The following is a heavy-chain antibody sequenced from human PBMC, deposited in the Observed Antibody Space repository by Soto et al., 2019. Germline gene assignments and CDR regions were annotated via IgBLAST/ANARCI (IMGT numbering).Heavy chain of an antibody. V-gene: IGHV3-30*03. CDR1: GFIFSGYV. Sequence: GGSLRLSCVASGFIFSGYVIHWVRQAPGKGLEWVAVISHDGGYRYYADSVKGRFAISRDNSKNTLYLQMNSLRTEDTAVYYCASPPMWGAGEYYFYGMGVWGQGTTVTVSS. D-gene: IGHD1-26*01. CDR2: ISHDGGYR. J-gene: IGHJ6*02. CDR3: ASPPMWGAGEYYFYGMGV.